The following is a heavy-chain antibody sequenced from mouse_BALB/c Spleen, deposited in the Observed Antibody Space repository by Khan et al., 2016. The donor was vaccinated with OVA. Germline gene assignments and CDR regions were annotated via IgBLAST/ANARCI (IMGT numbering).Heavy chain of an antibody. CDR1: GFNIKDTY. J-gene: IGHJ4*01. Sequence: VQLKQSGAEVVKPGASVKLSCTASGFNIKDTYIHWVKQRPEQGLEWIGRIDPANGNTKYDPKFQGKATITADTSSNTAYLQLSSLTSEDTAVYYWTRPIYYYDARDYWGQGTSVTVSS. CDR3: TRPIYYYDARDY. CDR2: IDPANGNT. V-gene: IGHV14-3*02. D-gene: IGHD1-1*01.